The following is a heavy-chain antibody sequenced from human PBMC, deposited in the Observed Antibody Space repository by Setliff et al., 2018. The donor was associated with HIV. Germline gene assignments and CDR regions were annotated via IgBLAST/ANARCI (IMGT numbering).Heavy chain of an antibody. CDR3: ARQGYDILTGYKFDP. V-gene: IGHV4-59*08. D-gene: IGHD3-9*01. Sequence: SETLSLTCTVSGGSISGYYWSWIRQPPGKGLEWIAYIYYSGSTHYSPSLKSRVTISVDTSKNQFSLKLSSVTAADTAVYYCARQGYDILTGYKFDPWGQGTLVTVSS. CDR2: IYYSGST. J-gene: IGHJ5*02. CDR1: GGSISGYY.